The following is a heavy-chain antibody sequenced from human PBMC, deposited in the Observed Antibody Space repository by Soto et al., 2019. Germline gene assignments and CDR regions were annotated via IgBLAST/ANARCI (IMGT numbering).Heavy chain of an antibody. CDR1: GGSISSGDYY. CDR2: IYYSGST. V-gene: IGHV4-30-4*01. Sequence: PSETLSLTCTVSGGSISSGDYYWSWIRQPPGKGLEWIGYIYYSGSTYYNPSLKSRVTISVDTSKNRFSLKLSSVTAADTAVYYCARDSSGYSKGHWFDPWGQGTLVTVSS. J-gene: IGHJ5*02. D-gene: IGHD3-22*01. CDR3: ARDSSGYSKGHWFDP.